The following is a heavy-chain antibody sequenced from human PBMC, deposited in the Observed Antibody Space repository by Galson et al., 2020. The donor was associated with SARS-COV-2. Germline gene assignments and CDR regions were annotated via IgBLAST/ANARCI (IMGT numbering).Heavy chain of an antibody. CDR3: AREFCDGDRTTDAFDI. D-gene: IGHD2-21*01. V-gene: IGHV4-4*02. Sequence: SETLSLTCAVSGASIRSCNWWSWVRQPPGKGLEWIGEIHHVGGTNYSPSLRSRVIMSLDGSKNQLSLKLNSVTAADTAVYYCAREFCDGDRTTDAFDIWGQGTMVTVSS. CDR2: IHHVGGT. CDR1: GASIRSCNW. J-gene: IGHJ3*02.